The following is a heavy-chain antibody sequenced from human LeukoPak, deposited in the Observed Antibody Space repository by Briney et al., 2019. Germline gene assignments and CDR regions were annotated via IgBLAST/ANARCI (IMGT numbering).Heavy chain of an antibody. CDR1: GGSFSAYY. V-gene: IGHV4-34*01. CDR2: INHRGST. D-gene: IGHD3-10*01. CDR3: ARGRGLLWFGEPLIDY. J-gene: IGHJ4*02. Sequence: SETLSLTCAVYGGSFSAYYWSWIRQPPGKGLEWIGEINHRGSTNYNPSLKSRLTISIDTSKNQFSLKLSSVTAADTAVYYCARGRGLLWFGEPLIDYWGQGTLVTVSS.